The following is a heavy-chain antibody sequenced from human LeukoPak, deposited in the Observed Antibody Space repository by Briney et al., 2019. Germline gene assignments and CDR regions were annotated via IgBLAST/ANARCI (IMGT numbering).Heavy chain of an antibody. Sequence: GGSLRLSCAASGFTFSSYWMHWVRQAPGKGLEWVGRIRNKPNRYTTEYAASVKGRFTISRDDSKNSLYLQMNSLKTEDTAVYYCARVHYDGSGSHYNSDAFDIWGQGTMVTVSS. CDR2: IRNKPNRYTT. J-gene: IGHJ3*02. D-gene: IGHD3-10*01. V-gene: IGHV3-72*01. CDR3: ARVHYDGSGSHYNSDAFDI. CDR1: GFTFSSYW.